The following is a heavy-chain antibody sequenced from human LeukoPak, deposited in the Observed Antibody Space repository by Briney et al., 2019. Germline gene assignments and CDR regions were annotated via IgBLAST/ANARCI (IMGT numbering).Heavy chain of an antibody. CDR1: GYTFTSYG. CDR3: ASARAGYFDWLLNY. V-gene: IGHV1-18*01. J-gene: IGHJ4*02. Sequence: GASVKVSCKASGYTFTSYGISWVRQAPGQGLEWMGWISAYNGNTNYAQKLQGRVTMTTDTSTSTAYMELRSLGSDDTAVYYCASARAGYFDWLLNYWGQGTLVTVSS. CDR2: ISAYNGNT. D-gene: IGHD3-9*01.